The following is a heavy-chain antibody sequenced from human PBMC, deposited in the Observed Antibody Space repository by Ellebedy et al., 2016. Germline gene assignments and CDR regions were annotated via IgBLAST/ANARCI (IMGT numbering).Heavy chain of an antibody. V-gene: IGHV4-59*08. CDR1: SGAISGNY. Sequence: SETLSLTCIVPSGAISGNYWSWIRQPPGKGLEWIGYMFGGGSARYNPSLKSRLSISVDAAKDQLSLKLSSVTAADTAVYYCARQRPYPNRAFDIWGQGTVVTVSS. CDR2: MFGGGSA. CDR3: ARQRPYPNRAFDI. D-gene: IGHD3-10*01. J-gene: IGHJ3*02.